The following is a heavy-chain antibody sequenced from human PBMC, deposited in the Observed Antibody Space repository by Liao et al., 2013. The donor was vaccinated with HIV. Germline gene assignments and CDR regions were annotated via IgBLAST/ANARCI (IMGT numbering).Heavy chain of an antibody. J-gene: IGHJ4*02. CDR2: INHSGST. V-gene: IGHV4-39*07. CDR1: GGSISSSSYY. Sequence: QLQLQESGPGLVKPSETLSLTCTVSGGSISSSSYYWGWIRQPPGKGLEWIGEINHSGSTNYNPSLKSRVTISVDTSKNQFSLKLSSVTAADTAVYYCARGTRMARAHYYFDYWGQGTLVTVSS. D-gene: IGHD5-24*01. CDR3: ARGTRMARAHYYFDY.